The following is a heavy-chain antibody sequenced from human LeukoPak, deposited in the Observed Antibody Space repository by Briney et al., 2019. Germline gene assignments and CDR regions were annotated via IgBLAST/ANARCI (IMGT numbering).Heavy chain of an antibody. V-gene: IGHV3-49*04. CDR3: TRVYYYDSSGQGPNYYYYYMDV. Sequence: PGGSLRLSCTASGFTFGDYAMTWVRQAPGKGLEWVGFIRSKAYGGTTEYAASVKGRFTISRDDSKSIAYLQMNSLKTEDTAVYYCTRVYYYDSSGQGPNYYYYYMDVWGKGTTVTISS. D-gene: IGHD3-22*01. CDR2: IRSKAYGGTT. J-gene: IGHJ6*03. CDR1: GFTFGDYA.